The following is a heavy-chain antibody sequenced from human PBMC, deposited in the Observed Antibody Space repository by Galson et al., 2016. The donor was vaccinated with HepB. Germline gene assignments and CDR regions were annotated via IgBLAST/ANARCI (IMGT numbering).Heavy chain of an antibody. J-gene: IGHJ4*02. D-gene: IGHD4-17*01. CDR3: ARGGYGDYGTVGDDY. CDR1: GFTFRSYW. Sequence: SLRLSCAVSGFTFRSYWMSWVRQAPGRGLEWVANIKQDGSEKYYLDSVKGRFTISRDNAKNSLSLQMNSLRVEDTAVYYCARGGYGDYGTVGDDYWGQGTLVTVSS. V-gene: IGHV3-7*03. CDR2: IKQDGSEK.